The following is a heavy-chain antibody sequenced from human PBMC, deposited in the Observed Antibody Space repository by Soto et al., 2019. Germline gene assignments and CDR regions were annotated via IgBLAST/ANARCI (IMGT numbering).Heavy chain of an antibody. D-gene: IGHD6-6*01. CDR1: GGTFSSYA. V-gene: IGHV1-69*12. CDR3: ASSNKRLYSSSTYYSYSYGMDV. Sequence: QVQLVQSGAEVRKPGSSVKVSCQTSGGTFSSYAISWVRQAPGQGLEWMGGIITVFGRRDYAQKFQGRVTITADDSSKTAYIELSSLRSEDTAVYYCASSNKRLYSSSTYYSYSYGMDVWGQGTTVTVS. J-gene: IGHJ6*02. CDR2: IITVFGRR.